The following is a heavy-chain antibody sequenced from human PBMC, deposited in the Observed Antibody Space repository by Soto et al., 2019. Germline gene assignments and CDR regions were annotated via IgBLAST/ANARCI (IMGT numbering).Heavy chain of an antibody. CDR2: IVPMFGTA. V-gene: IGHV1-69*12. D-gene: IGHD3-3*01. Sequence: QVQLVQSGAEVKKPGSSVNVSCKTSGGTFGNSAVTWVRQAPGQGLEWLGGIVPMFGTANYAQKFQGRVTITADASTXTXSXDFXSLNTDDTAVYYCARDGDPQSAFWSGPLGGGRFDPWGQGTLVTVSS. J-gene: IGHJ5*02. CDR3: ARDGDPQSAFWSGPLGGGRFDP. CDR1: GGTFGNSA.